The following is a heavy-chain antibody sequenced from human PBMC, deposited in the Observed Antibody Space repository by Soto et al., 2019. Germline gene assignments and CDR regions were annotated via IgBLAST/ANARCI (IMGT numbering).Heavy chain of an antibody. V-gene: IGHV1-18*01. J-gene: IGHJ4*02. CDR3: ARDSMITFGGVIVMELGWIDY. CDR2: ISAYNGNT. Sequence: ASVKVSCKASGYTFTSYGISWVRQAPGQGLEWMGWISAYNGNTNYAQKLQGRVTMTTDTSTSTAYMELRSLRSDDTAVYYCARDSMITFGGVIVMELGWIDYWGQGTLVTVSS. D-gene: IGHD3-16*02. CDR1: GYTFTSYG.